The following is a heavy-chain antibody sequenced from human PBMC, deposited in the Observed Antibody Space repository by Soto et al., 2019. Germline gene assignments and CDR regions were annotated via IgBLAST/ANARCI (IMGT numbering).Heavy chain of an antibody. CDR2: IYHSGST. D-gene: IGHD2-15*01. CDR1: GGAISSSNW. Sequence: SETLSLTCAVSGGAISSSNWWSWVRQPPGKGLEWIGEIYHSGSTNYNPSLKSRVTISVDKSKNQFSLKLSSVTAADTAVYYCAPDRGRDDPTDYYYGMDVWGQGITVNVSS. CDR3: APDRGRDDPTDYYYGMDV. V-gene: IGHV4-4*02. J-gene: IGHJ6*02.